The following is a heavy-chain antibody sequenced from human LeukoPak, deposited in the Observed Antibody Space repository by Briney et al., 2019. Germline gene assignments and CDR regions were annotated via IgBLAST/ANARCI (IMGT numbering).Heavy chain of an antibody. J-gene: IGHJ4*02. V-gene: IGHV3-48*03. Sequence: GGSLRLSCAASGFTFSRYEMNWVRQAPGKGMEWVSYISSRGSIIYDADSVKGRFIISRDNAKNSLYLQMNSLRAEDTAVYYCTRDRYYYDSSGHPYYFDDWGQGRLVTVSS. D-gene: IGHD3-22*01. CDR1: GFTFSRYE. CDR3: TRDRYYYDSSGHPYYFDD. CDR2: ISSRGSII.